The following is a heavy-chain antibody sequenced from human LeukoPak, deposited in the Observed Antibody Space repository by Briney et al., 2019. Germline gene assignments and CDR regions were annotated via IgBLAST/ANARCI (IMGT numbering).Heavy chain of an antibody. CDR2: IKQDGSEK. Sequence: GGSLRLSCTASGFTFRNYWMSWVRQAPGKGLECVANIKQDGSEKYYVDSVKGRFTISRDNAKNSLYLQMNSLRAEDTAVYYCASPQWEVLLAFEIWGQGTMVTVSS. D-gene: IGHD1-26*01. V-gene: IGHV3-7*01. CDR3: ASPQWEVLLAFEI. J-gene: IGHJ3*02. CDR1: GFTFRNYW.